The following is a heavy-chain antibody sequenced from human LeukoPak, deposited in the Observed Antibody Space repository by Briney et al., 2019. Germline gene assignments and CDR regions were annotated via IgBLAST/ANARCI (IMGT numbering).Heavy chain of an antibody. CDR1: GFTFSSYS. CDR2: ISSSSSYI. CDR3: AGDQALGYYYYYGMDV. D-gene: IGHD3-16*02. V-gene: IGHV3-21*01. Sequence: GGSLRLSCAASGFTFSSYSMNWVRQAPGKGLEWVSSISSSSSYIYYADSVKGRFTISRDNAKNSLYLQMNSLRAEDTAVYYCAGDQALGYYYYYGMDVWGQGTTVTVSS. J-gene: IGHJ6*02.